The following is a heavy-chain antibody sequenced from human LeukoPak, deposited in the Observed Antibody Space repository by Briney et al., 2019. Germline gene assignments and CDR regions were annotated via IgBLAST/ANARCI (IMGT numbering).Heavy chain of an antibody. CDR2: IYHTGST. Sequence: SETLSLTCTVSGGSISSYYWSWIRQPPGKGLEWIGSIYHTGSTYYNPSLKSRITISIDTSKSQFSLKVNSVTAADTAVYYCARMVDSSGFSPCQHWGQGTLVTVSS. CDR1: GGSISSYY. CDR3: ARMVDSSGFSPCQH. D-gene: IGHD3-22*01. J-gene: IGHJ1*01. V-gene: IGHV4-59*08.